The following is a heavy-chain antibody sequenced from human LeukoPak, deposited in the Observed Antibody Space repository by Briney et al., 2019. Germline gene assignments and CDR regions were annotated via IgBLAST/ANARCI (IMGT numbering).Heavy chain of an antibody. J-gene: IGHJ4*02. CDR1: GDSVSSNSAA. CDR3: ARYYYGWDY. V-gene: IGHV6-1*01. Sequence: SQTLSLTRAISGDSVSSNSAAWNWIRQSPSRRLEWLGRTYYRSKWYNEYALSVRSRITNNADTSKNQFSLQLNSVTPEDTAVYYCARYYYGWDYWGQGTLVTVSS. D-gene: IGHD3-10*01. CDR2: TYYRSKWYN.